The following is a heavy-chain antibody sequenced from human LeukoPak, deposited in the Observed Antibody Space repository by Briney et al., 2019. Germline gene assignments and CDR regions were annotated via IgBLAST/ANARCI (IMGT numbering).Heavy chain of an antibody. Sequence: SETLSLTCTVSGRSISSYYWSWIRQPPGKGLEWIGYINYSGSTNYNPSLKSRVTISVDTSKNQFSLKLSSVTAADTAVYYCARANHSTIGMVRGISNAFDIWGQGTMVTVSS. CDR3: ARANHSTIGMVRGISNAFDI. D-gene: IGHD3-10*01. J-gene: IGHJ3*02. V-gene: IGHV4-59*01. CDR1: GRSISSYY. CDR2: INYSGST.